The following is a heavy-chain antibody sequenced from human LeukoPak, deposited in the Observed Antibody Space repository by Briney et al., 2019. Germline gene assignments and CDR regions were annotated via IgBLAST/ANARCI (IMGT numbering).Heavy chain of an antibody. CDR3: ARGGTDTSITIFGVVTPLAWFDP. V-gene: IGHV4-34*01. D-gene: IGHD3-3*01. J-gene: IGHJ5*02. CDR1: GGSFSGYY. Sequence: RPSETLSLTCAVYGGSFSGYYWSWIRQPPGKGLEWIGEINHSGSTNYNPSLKSRVTISVDTSKNQFSLKLSSVTAADTAVYYCARGGTDTSITIFGVVTPLAWFDPWGQGTLVTVSS. CDR2: INHSGST.